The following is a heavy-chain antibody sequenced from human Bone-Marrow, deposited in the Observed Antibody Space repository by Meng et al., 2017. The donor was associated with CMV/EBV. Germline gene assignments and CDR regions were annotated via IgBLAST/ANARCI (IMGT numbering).Heavy chain of an antibody. D-gene: IGHD3-22*01. CDR1: GGTFSSYA. CDR2: IIPIFGTA. Sequence: SVKVSCKASGGTFSSYAISWVRQAPGQGLEWMGGIIPIFGTANYAQKFQGRVTITTDESTSTAYMELNSLRAEDTAVYYCARVDSNLNYYYYYGMDVWGQGTTVTVSS. V-gene: IGHV1-69*05. J-gene: IGHJ6*02. CDR3: ARVDSNLNYYYYYGMDV.